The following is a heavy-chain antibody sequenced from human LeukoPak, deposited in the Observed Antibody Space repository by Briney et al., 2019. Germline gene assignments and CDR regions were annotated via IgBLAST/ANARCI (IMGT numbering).Heavy chain of an antibody. J-gene: IGHJ6*02. CDR3: ARDLNTYSYYYDSSGPSYGMDV. CDR1: GYTFTGYY. Sequence: ASVKVSCKASGYTFTGYYMHWVRQAPGQGLEWMGWINPNSGGTNYAQKFQGWVTMTRDTSISTAYMELSRLRSDDTAVYYCARDLNTYSYYYDSSGPSYGMDVWGQGTTVTVSS. V-gene: IGHV1-2*04. D-gene: IGHD3-22*01. CDR2: INPNSGGT.